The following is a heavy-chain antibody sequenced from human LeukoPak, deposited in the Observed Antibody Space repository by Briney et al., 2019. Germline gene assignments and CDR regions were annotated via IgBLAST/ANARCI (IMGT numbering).Heavy chain of an antibody. D-gene: IGHD6-13*01. V-gene: IGHV4-34*01. CDR3: ASGVYSSSDYYYYGMDV. CDR1: GGSFSGYY. CDR2: INHSGST. Sequence: SETPSLTCAVYGGSFSGYYWSWIRQPPGKGLEWIGEINHSGSTNYNPSLKSRVTISVDTSKNQFSLKLSSVTAADTAVYYCASGVYSSSDYYYYGMDVWGQGTTVTVSS. J-gene: IGHJ6*02.